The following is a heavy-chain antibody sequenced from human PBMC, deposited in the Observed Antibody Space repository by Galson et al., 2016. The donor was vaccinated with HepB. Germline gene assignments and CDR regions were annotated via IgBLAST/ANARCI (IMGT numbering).Heavy chain of an antibody. CDR3: ARDCSGGTCKSAGYVGYDVFDI. J-gene: IGHJ3*02. Sequence: ETLSLTCTVSGGSISSTDWCRWVRQSPGKGMEWSGEVYHSGTTNYNPSLSIRPNMSPDMSKNQFSLKLISVTAEDTAVYYCARDCSGGTCKSAGYVGYDVFDIWGQGTTVTVFS. CDR2: VYHSGTT. V-gene: IGHV4-4*02. D-gene: IGHD2-15*01. CDR1: GGSISSTDW.